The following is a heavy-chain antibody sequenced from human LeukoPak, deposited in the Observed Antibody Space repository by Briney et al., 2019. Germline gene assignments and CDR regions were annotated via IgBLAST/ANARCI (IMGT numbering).Heavy chain of an antibody. J-gene: IGHJ4*02. V-gene: IGHV4-39*01. CDR3: ARPPLSGGSYLRGD. CDR2: IYYSGST. D-gene: IGHD2-15*01. Sequence: SETLSLTCTVSGGSISSSSYYWGWIRQTPGKGLEWIGSIYYSGSTYYNPSLKSRVTISVDTSKNQFSLKLSSVTAADTAVYYCARPPLSGGSYLRGDWGQGTLVTVSS. CDR1: GGSISSSSYY.